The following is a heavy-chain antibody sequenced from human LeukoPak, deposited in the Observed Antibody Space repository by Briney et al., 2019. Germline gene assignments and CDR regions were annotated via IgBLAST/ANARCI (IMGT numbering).Heavy chain of an antibody. Sequence: GGSLRLSCAASGFTFNTYAMSWVRQAPGKGLEWVSSISGTGGGTYYADSVKGRFTISRDNSHKTLYLQMNSLRAEDTAVYYCAKDREMYFYDSSGYRDAFHIWGQGTKVTVSS. CDR1: GFTFNTYA. D-gene: IGHD3-22*01. CDR2: ISGTGGGT. J-gene: IGHJ3*02. CDR3: AKDREMYFYDSSGYRDAFHI. V-gene: IGHV3-23*01.